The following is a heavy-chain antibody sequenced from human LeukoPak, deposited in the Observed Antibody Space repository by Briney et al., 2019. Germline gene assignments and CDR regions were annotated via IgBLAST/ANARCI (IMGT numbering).Heavy chain of an antibody. J-gene: IGHJ4*02. V-gene: IGHV4-34*01. CDR2: INHSGST. CDR1: GGSFSGYY. Sequence: SETLSLTCAVYGGSFSGYYWSWIRQPPGKGLEWIGEINHSGSTNYNPSLKSRVTISVDTSKNQFSLRLSSVTAADTAMYYCARLTGYSTGWYYFDYWGQGTLVTVSS. CDR3: ARLTGYSTGWYYFDY. D-gene: IGHD6-19*01.